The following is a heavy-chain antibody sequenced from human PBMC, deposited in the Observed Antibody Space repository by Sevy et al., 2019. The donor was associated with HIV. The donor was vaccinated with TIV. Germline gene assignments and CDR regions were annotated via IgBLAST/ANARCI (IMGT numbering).Heavy chain of an antibody. Sequence: ETLSITCTVSGGSIHNSYWSWIRQSPGKGLEWIGYIHSSGSTNGNPSLKGRVTISVDTSKNQFSLNLKSVTAADSGIYYCAREYSSSETLHVWGQGTTVTVSS. J-gene: IGHJ6*02. CDR2: IHSSGST. CDR3: AREYSSSETLHV. D-gene: IGHD6-13*01. V-gene: IGHV4-59*01. CDR1: GGSIHNSY.